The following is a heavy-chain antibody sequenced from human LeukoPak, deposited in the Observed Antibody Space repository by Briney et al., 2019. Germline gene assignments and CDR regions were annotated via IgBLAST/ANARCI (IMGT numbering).Heavy chain of an antibody. CDR2: IYYSGST. CDR1: GGSISSYY. D-gene: IGHD5-12*01. CDR3: ARVPPVGYADAFDI. J-gene: IGHJ3*02. Sequence: PSETLSLTCTVSGGSISSYYWSWIRQPPGKGLEWIGYIYYSGSTNYNPSLKSRVTISVDTSKNQFSLKLSSVTAADTAVYYCARVPPVGYADAFDIWGQGTMVTVSS. V-gene: IGHV4-59*01.